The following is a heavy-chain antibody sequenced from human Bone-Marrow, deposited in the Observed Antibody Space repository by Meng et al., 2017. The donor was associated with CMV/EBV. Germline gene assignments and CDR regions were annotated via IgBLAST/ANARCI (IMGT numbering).Heavy chain of an antibody. Sequence: AASGFTFSIHAMHWVRQAPGKGLEWVAVISYDGNTPYYEHSVKGRFTISRDNSKNTLYLQMNSLRAEDTAVYYCASLAISAGTADYWGQGTLVTVSS. CDR3: ASLAISAGTADY. V-gene: IGHV3-30-3*01. D-gene: IGHD1-7*01. J-gene: IGHJ4*02. CDR2: ISYDGNTP. CDR1: GFTFSIHA.